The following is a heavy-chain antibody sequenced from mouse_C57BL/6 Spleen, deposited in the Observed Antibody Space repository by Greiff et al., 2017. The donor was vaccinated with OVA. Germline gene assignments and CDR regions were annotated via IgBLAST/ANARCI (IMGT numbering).Heavy chain of an antibody. D-gene: IGHD4-1*01. V-gene: IGHV3-6*01. Sequence: ESGPGLVKPSQSLSLTCSVTGYSITSGYYWNWIRQFPGNKLEWMGYISYDGSNNYNPSLKNRISITRDTSKHQLFLKLNSVTTEDTATYYCATNWDGDFDYWGQGTTLTVSS. CDR1: GYSITSGYY. J-gene: IGHJ2*01. CDR2: ISYDGSN. CDR3: ATNWDGDFDY.